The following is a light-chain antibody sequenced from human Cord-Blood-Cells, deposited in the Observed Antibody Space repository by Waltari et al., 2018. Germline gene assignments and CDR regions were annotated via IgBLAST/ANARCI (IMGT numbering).Light chain of an antibody. CDR3: QQSYSTPWT. CDR1: QSISSY. CDR2: AAS. Sequence: DIQMTQSPSSLSASVGDRVTITCRASQSISSYLNWYQQKPGKAPKLLIYAASRLQSGVPSRFSGSGSGTDFTLTISSLQPEDFATYDCQQSYSTPWTVGQGP. V-gene: IGKV1-39*01. J-gene: IGKJ1*01.